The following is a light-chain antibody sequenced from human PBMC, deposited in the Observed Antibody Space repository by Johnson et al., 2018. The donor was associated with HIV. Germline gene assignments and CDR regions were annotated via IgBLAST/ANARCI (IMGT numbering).Light chain of an antibody. V-gene: IGLV1-51*02. Sequence: QSVLTQPPSVSAAAGQRVTISCSGSSSNIGNQYVSWYQQLPGTAPKLLIYENNKRPSGIPDRFSGSKSGTSATLGITGLQTGDEADYYCGTWDSSLSSYVFGTGTKVTVL. CDR3: GTWDSSLSSYV. CDR2: ENN. CDR1: SSNIGNQY. J-gene: IGLJ1*01.